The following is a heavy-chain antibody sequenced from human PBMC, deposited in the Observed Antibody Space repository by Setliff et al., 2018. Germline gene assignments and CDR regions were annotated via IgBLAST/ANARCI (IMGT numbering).Heavy chain of an antibody. CDR1: GYTFTTYA. D-gene: IGHD3-10*01. V-gene: IGHV7-4-1*02. CDR3: GRASRFGTIVYRGDYYMDV. CDR2: INTNTGNP. J-gene: IGHJ6*03. Sequence: GASVKVSCKASGYTFTTYAMGWMRQAPGQRLEWMGWINTNTGNPSYAQGFTGRFVFSLDTSVSTAYLQISSLKAEDSAVYYCGRASRFGTIVYRGDYYMDVWGKGTTVTVSS.